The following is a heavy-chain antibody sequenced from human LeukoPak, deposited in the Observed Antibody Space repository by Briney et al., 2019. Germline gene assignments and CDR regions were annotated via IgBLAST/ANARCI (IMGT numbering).Heavy chain of an antibody. V-gene: IGHV3-74*01. J-gene: IGHJ4*02. CDR2: ISTDGSVT. CDR1: GFTFSTYW. Sequence: GGSLRLSCTASGFTFSTYWMHWVRRAPGKGLVWVSRISTDGSVTSYADSVKGRFTISRDNAKNTMYLQMNSLRAEDTAVYYCARIGGSGSYSGHYFDHWGQGTLVTVSS. CDR3: ARIGGSGSYSGHYFDH. D-gene: IGHD3-10*01.